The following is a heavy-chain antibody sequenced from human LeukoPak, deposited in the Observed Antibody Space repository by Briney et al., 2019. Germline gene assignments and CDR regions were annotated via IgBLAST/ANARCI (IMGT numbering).Heavy chain of an antibody. CDR3: AGKNRYCSGGSCSLDI. Sequence: PSETLSLTCTVSGGSISSYYWSWIRQPLGKGLEWIGYIYYSGSTNYNPSLKSRVTISVDTSKNQFSLKLSSVTAADTAVYYCAGKNRYCSGGSCSLDIWGQGTMVTVSS. D-gene: IGHD2-15*01. V-gene: IGHV4-59*08. J-gene: IGHJ3*02. CDR1: GGSISSYY. CDR2: IYYSGST.